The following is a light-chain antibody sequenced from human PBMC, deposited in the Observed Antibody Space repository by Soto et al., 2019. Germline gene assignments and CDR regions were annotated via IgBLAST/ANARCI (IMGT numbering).Light chain of an antibody. CDR1: NIGSHS. J-gene: IGLJ1*01. Sequence: SYVLTQPPSVSVAPGQTARVTCGGNNIGSHSVHWYQQKPGQAPVLVVYDDNDRPSGIPERFSGSNSGNTATLTISRVEAGDEADYYCQVWDFSSDHYVFGSGTKLTVL. V-gene: IGLV3-21*02. CDR3: QVWDFSSDHYV. CDR2: DDN.